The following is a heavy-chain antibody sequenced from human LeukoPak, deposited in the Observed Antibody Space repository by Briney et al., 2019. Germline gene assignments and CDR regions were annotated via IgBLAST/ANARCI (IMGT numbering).Heavy chain of an antibody. CDR2: TSSDGSNK. D-gene: IGHD1-26*01. J-gene: IGHJ4*02. V-gene: IGHV3-30-3*01. CDR3: VRDLGGRSGH. Sequence: GGSLRLSCAASGFTFSTYAMHWVRQAPGKGLEWVAVTSSDGSNKYYADSVKGRFTISRDNSRNTLNLQMSSLRAEDTAVYYCVRDLGGRSGHWGQGTLVTVSS. CDR1: GFTFSTYA.